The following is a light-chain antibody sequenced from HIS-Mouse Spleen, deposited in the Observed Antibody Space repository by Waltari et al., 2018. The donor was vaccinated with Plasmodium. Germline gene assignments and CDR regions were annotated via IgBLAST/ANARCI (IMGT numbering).Light chain of an antibody. J-gene: IGLJ2*01. V-gene: IGLV2-11*01. CDR1: SSDVGGYNY. CDR3: CSYAGSYTLV. Sequence: QSALTQPRSVSGSPGQSVTISCTGTSSDVGGYNYVSWYQQHPGKAPKLMSYDVSKRPSGVPDRFSGSKSCNTASLTISGLQAEDEADYYCCSYAGSYTLVFGGGTKLTVL. CDR2: DVS.